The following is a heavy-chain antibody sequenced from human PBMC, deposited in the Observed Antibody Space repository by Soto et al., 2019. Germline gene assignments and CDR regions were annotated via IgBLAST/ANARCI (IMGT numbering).Heavy chain of an antibody. CDR3: ARGDYDFWSGLGRFDY. V-gene: IGHV1-3*01. Sequence: ASVKVSCKASCYTFTSYSMHWVRQAPRQRLEWMGWINAGNGNTKYSQKFQGRVTITRDTSASTAYMELSSLRSEDTAVYYCARGDYDFWSGLGRFDYWGQGTLVTVSS. CDR2: INAGNGNT. J-gene: IGHJ4*02. D-gene: IGHD3-3*01. CDR1: CYTFTSYS.